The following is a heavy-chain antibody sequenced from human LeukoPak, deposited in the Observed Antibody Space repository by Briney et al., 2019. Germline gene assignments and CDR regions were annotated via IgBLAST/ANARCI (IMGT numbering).Heavy chain of an antibody. CDR3: ARQEYSSSVPDY. V-gene: IGHV5-51*01. Sequence: GESLKISCQGSGYRFSNYWVAWVRQMPGKGLEWMGIIYPADSDTRYSPSFQGQVTMSADKSISTAYLQWSSLKASDTAMYFCARQEYSSSVPDYWGQGTLVTVSS. CDR1: GYRFSNYW. J-gene: IGHJ4*02. D-gene: IGHD2/OR15-2a*01. CDR2: IYPADSDT.